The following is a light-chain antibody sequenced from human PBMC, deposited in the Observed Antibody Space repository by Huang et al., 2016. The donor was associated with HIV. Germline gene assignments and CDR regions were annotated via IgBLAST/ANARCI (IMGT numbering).Light chain of an antibody. V-gene: IGKV3-20*01. CDR1: QTVVSNY. J-gene: IGKJ4*01. CDR3: QQYVGSPLT. Sequence: EIVLTQSPGTLSLSPGERATLSCRARQTVVSNYLAWYQQKPGQAPRLLIYSASSRATGIPDRCSGSGSGTDFTLTITRLEPEDFAVYYCQQYVGSPLTFGGGTKVEIK. CDR2: SAS.